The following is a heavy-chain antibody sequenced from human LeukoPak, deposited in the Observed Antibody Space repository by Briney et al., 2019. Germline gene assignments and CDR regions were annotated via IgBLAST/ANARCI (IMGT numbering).Heavy chain of an antibody. CDR1: GFTFSSYG. V-gene: IGHV3-30*18. CDR2: ISYDGSNK. CDR3: AKVSPHSGSLD. Sequence: PGGSLRLSCAASGFTFSSYGMHWVRQAPGKGLEWVAVISYDGSNKYYADSVKGRFTISRDNSKNTLYLQMNSLRAEDTTVYYCAKVSPHSGSLDWGQGTLVTVSS. D-gene: IGHD1-26*01. J-gene: IGHJ4*02.